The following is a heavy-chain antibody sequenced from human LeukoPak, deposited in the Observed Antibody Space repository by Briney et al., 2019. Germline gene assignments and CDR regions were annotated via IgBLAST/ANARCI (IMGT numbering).Heavy chain of an antibody. CDR1: GFTFSSYS. CDR2: IWYVGSNE. Sequence: RTSLRLSPAESGFTFSSYSLHWVRQAPRKGLEWVAVIWYVGSNEYCADSVKGRLTISRDNSKNTVYLQMNSLRAEDTAVYYCAIEMYYYGSSGYHPDYWGQGTLVTVSS. J-gene: IGHJ4*02. D-gene: IGHD3-22*01. V-gene: IGHV3-33*01. CDR3: AIEMYYYGSSGYHPDY.